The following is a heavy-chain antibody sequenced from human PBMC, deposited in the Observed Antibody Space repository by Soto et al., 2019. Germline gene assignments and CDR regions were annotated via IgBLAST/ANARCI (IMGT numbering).Heavy chain of an antibody. CDR2: INTSGGIT. J-gene: IGHJ6*02. V-gene: IGHV3-23*05. CDR3: ARGATYYDFWSGYYTSYTYYGMDD. CDR1: VFSFSNNS. D-gene: IGHD3-3*01. Sequence: GGSLRLSCAASVFSFSNNSMTWVRQAPGKGLEWVSVINTSGGITYADSVKGRFTISRDNAKNTLHLQMNSLRAEDTAVYYCARGATYYDFWSGYYTSYTYYGMDDWGQGTTVTVSS.